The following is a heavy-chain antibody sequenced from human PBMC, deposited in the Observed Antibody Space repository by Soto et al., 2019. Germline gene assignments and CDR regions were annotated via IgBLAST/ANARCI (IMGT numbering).Heavy chain of an antibody. CDR1: GGSISSYY. J-gene: IGHJ3*02. D-gene: IGHD3-10*01. CDR3: ARSHGFYYGSGSYALDAFDI. V-gene: IGHV4-59*01. Sequence: PSETLSLTCTVSGGSISSYYCSWTRQPPGKGLEWIGYIYYSGSTNYNPSLKSRVTISVDTSKNQFSLKLRSVTAADTAVYYCARSHGFYYGSGSYALDAFDIWGQGTMVNVSS. CDR2: IYYSGST.